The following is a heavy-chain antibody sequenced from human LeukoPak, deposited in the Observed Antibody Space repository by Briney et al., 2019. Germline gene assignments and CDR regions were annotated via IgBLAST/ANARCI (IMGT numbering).Heavy chain of an antibody. CDR3: ARDPSYYYDSSGYVY. Sequence: PGGSLRLSCAAPGFTFSSYWMSWVRQAPGKGLEWVANIKQDGSEKYYVDSVKGRFTISRDNAKNSLYLQMNSLRAEDTAVYYCARDPSYYYDSSGYVYWGQGTLVTVSS. CDR2: IKQDGSEK. D-gene: IGHD3-22*01. CDR1: GFTFSSYW. J-gene: IGHJ4*02. V-gene: IGHV3-7*01.